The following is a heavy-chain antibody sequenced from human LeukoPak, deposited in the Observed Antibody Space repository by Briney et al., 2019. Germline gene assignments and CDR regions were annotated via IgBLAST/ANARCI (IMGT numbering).Heavy chain of an antibody. CDR3: ARLEAAVFDY. J-gene: IGHJ4*02. Sequence: GGSLRLSCAASGFTFSSYNLSWVRQAPGKGLEWVSSISSSSAYIYYADSVKGRFTISRDNAKNSLYLQMNSLRAEDTAVYYCARLEAAVFDYWGQGTLVTVSS. CDR1: GFTFSSYN. CDR2: ISSSSAYI. V-gene: IGHV3-21*01. D-gene: IGHD6-13*01.